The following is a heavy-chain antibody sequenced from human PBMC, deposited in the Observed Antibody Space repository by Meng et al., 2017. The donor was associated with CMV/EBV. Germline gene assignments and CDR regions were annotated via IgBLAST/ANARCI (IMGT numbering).Heavy chain of an antibody. CDR1: GGSISSGDYY. D-gene: IGHD6-19*01. CDR3: ARHTVAGRGGWFDP. CDR2: ISGGGTHI. V-gene: IGHV3-11*06. Sequence: GGSLRLSCTVSGGSISSGDYYWSWIRQPPGKGLEWISSISGGGTHINYADSMKGRFTISRDNANNSLDLQMNSLRAEDTAVYYCARHTVAGRGGWFDPWGQGTLVTVSS. J-gene: IGHJ5*02.